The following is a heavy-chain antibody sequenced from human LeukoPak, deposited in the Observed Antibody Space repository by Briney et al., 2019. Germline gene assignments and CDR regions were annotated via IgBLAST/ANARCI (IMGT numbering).Heavy chain of an antibody. CDR2: IDPSDSYT. D-gene: IGHD3-9*01. CDR1: GYSFTSYW. Sequence: GASLRISCKGSGYSFTSYWISWVRQMPRKSLEWMGRIDPSDSYTNYSPSFQGHVTISADKSISTAYLQWSSLKASDTAMYYCARHVLRYFDWPYWGQGTLVTVSS. J-gene: IGHJ4*02. V-gene: IGHV5-10-1*01. CDR3: ARHVLRYFDWPY.